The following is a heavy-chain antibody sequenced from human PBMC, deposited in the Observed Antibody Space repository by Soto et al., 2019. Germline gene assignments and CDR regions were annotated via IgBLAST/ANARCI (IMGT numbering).Heavy chain of an antibody. CDR2: ISGASRTT. D-gene: IGHD3-10*01. V-gene: IGHV3-48*02. Sequence: PGGSLRLSCAAFGFTFSDDSLNWVRQAPGKGLEWISYISGASRTTTYAGSVRGRFSISRDNAKNSLFLQMNSLGDEDTAVYYCVRDYNYGLDYWGQGTLVTVSS. J-gene: IGHJ4*02. CDR1: GFTFSDDS. CDR3: VRDYNYGLDY.